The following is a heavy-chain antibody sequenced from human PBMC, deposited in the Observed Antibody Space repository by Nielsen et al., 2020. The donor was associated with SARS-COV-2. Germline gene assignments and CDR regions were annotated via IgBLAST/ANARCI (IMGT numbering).Heavy chain of an antibody. D-gene: IGHD6-13*01. CDR1: GFTFSSYA. Sequence: GESLKISCAASGFTFSSYAMHWVRQAPGKGLEWVAVISYDGSNKYYADSVKGRFTISRDNSKNTLYLQMNSLRAEDTAVYYCARDTEYSSSWYGGLDFDYWGQGTLVTVSS. V-gene: IGHV3-30-3*01. J-gene: IGHJ4*02. CDR3: ARDTEYSSSWYGGLDFDY. CDR2: ISYDGSNK.